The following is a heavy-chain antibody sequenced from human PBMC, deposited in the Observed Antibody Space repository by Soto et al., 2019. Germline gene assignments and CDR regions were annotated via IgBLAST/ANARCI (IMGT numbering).Heavy chain of an antibody. V-gene: IGHV4-39*07. J-gene: IGHJ4*02. Sequence: SETLSLTCTVSGGSISSPSYYWGWIRQPPGKGLEWIGRIYTSGSTNYNPSLKSRVTMSVDTSKNQFSLKLTSVTAADTAVYYCARVYYYDGPLDYWGQGTLVTVSS. CDR3: ARVYYYDGPLDY. D-gene: IGHD3-22*01. CDR2: IYTSGST. CDR1: GGSISSPSYY.